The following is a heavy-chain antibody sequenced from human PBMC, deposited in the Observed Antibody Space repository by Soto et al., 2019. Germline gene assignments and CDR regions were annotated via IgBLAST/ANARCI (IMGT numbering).Heavy chain of an antibody. V-gene: IGHV4-59*11. J-gene: IGHJ4*02. CDR3: ARVGSSGWSPDY. CDR2: IFYSGDT. D-gene: IGHD6-19*01. CDR1: GGSISGHY. Sequence: ETLSLTCTVSGGSISGHYWSWIRQPPGKGLEWIGYIFYSGDTNYNPSLSSRVTISVDTSKNQFSLKLSSVTTADTAMYYCARVGSSGWSPDYWGQGTLVTVSS.